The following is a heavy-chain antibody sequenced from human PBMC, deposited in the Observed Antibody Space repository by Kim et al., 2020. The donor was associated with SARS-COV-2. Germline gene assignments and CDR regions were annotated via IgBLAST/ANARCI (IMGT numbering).Heavy chain of an antibody. CDR3: ASSCTAMVLDAFDI. V-gene: IGHV1-46*01. J-gene: IGHJ3*02. Sequence: QKVQGRGTMTRDTSTSTVYMELSSLRSEDTAVYYCASSCTAMVLDAFDIWGQGTMVTVSS. D-gene: IGHD5-18*01.